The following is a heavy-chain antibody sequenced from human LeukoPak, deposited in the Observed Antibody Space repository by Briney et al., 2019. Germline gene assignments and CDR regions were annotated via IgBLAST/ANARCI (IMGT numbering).Heavy chain of an antibody. J-gene: IGHJ4*02. Sequence: ASVKVSCKASGYTFTSYAMYWVRQAPGQRLEWMGWRNPNRGNTGYAQKFQGRGTMTRNTPISTAYMELSTLRPAHTAVYYCARGSGSSYFDYWGQGTLVTVSS. V-gene: IGHV1-8*02. CDR2: RNPNRGNT. CDR1: GYTFTSYA. CDR3: ARGSGSSYFDY. D-gene: IGHD6-6*01.